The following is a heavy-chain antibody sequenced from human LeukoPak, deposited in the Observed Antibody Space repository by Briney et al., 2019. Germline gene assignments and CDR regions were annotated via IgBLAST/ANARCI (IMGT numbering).Heavy chain of an antibody. CDR2: IRYDGSNK. V-gene: IGHV3-30*02. CDR3: AKSSVMGATSFDY. D-gene: IGHD1-26*01. J-gene: IGHJ4*02. CDR1: GFTFSSYG. Sequence: GGSLRLSCAPSGFTFSSYGMHWFRQAPGKGLEGVAFIRYDGSNKYYADSVKGRFTISRDNSKNTLYLQVNSLRAEDTAVYYCAKSSVMGATSFDYWGQGTLVTVSS.